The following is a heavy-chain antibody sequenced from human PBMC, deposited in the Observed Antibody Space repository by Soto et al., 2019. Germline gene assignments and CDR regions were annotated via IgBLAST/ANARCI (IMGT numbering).Heavy chain of an antibody. D-gene: IGHD2-15*01. J-gene: IGHJ5*01. V-gene: IGHV4-30-4*01. Sequence: SETLSLTCSVSGDSISTVDYFWAWIRQPPGQALEYIGYIYKSAATCYNPSFESRVAISLDTSKSQFSLNVTSVTAADTAVYFCARGRYCLTGRCFPNWFDSWGQGTLVTVSS. CDR3: ARGRYCLTGRCFPNWFDS. CDR2: IYKSAAT. CDR1: GDSISTVDYF.